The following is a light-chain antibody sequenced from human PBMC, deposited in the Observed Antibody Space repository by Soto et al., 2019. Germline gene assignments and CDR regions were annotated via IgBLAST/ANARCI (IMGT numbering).Light chain of an antibody. CDR1: QSVSSSY. CDR3: QQYGSSRT. CDR2: GAS. V-gene: IGKV3-20*01. Sequence: EIVVTQSPGTLSLSPGERATLSCRASQSVSSSYLAWYQQKPGQAPGLLIYGASSRATGIPDRFSGSGSGTDFTLTISRLEPEDFAVYYCQQYGSSRTFGQGTKVDIK. J-gene: IGKJ1*01.